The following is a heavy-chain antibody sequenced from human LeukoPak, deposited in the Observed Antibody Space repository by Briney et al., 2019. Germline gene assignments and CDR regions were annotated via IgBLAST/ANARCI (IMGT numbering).Heavy chain of an antibody. J-gene: IGHJ5*02. D-gene: IGHD6-13*01. Sequence: GSLRLSCAASGFTFSDYTMNWVRQPPGKGLEWIGSIYYSGSTYYNPSLKSRVTISVDTSKNQFSLKLSSVTAADTAVYYCARALYSSSWPRPPPANWFDPWGQGTLVTVSS. CDR1: GFTFSDYT. CDR3: ARALYSSSWPRPPPANWFDP. V-gene: IGHV4-38-2*01. CDR2: IYYSGST.